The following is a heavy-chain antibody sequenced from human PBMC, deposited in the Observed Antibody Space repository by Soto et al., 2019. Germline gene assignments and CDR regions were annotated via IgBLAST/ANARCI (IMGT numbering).Heavy chain of an antibody. CDR1: GGSFSGYY. V-gene: IGHV4-34*01. D-gene: IGHD3-9*01. CDR2: INHSGST. Sequence: QVQLQQWGAGLLKPSETLSLTCAVYGGSFSGYYWSWIRQPPGKGLEWIGEINHSGSTNYNPSLKSRVTISVDTSKIPFSLKLSSVTAADTAVYSCARASTYDILTGYPRDWFDPWGQGTLVTVSS. J-gene: IGHJ5*02. CDR3: ARASTYDILTGYPRDWFDP.